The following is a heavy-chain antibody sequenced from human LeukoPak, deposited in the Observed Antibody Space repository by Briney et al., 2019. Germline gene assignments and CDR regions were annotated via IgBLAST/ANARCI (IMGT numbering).Heavy chain of an antibody. V-gene: IGHV3-33*01. D-gene: IGHD3-10*01. CDR3: ARDLSYGSGVI. CDR2: IWYDGSKR. Sequence: GGSLRLSCAASGFTFTNYGFHWVRQAPGKGMEWVAVIWYDGSKRYYAESVKGRFTISRDNSKNTLYLQMNSLRAEDTAVYYCARDLSYGSGVIWGQGTLVTVSS. CDR1: GFTFTNYG. J-gene: IGHJ4*02.